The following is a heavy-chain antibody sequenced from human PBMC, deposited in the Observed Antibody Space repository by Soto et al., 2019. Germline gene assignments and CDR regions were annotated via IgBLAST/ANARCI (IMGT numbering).Heavy chain of an antibody. Sequence: SETLSLTCTVSGGSISSYYWSWIRQPPGKGLEWIGYIYYSGSTNYNPSLKSRVTISVDTSKNQFSLKLSSVTAADTAVYYCARVTAGYSSSFRHSVHLYYYYMHVPGKATTVSVSS. J-gene: IGHJ6*03. CDR2: IYYSGST. CDR3: ARVTAGYSSSFRHSVHLYYYYMHV. V-gene: IGHV4-59*01. CDR1: GGSISSYY. D-gene: IGHD6-13*01.